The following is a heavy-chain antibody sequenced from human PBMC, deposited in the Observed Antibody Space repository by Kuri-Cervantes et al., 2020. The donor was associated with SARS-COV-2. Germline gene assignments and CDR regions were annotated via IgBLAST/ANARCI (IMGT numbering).Heavy chain of an antibody. V-gene: IGHV4-38-2*02. Sequence: SQTLSLTCAVSGYSISSGYYWGWIRQPPGKGLEWIGSINHSGSTNYNPSLKSRVPISVDTSKNQFSLKLSSVAAADTAVYYCAREYCSSTSCYGAFDIWGQGTMVTVSS. CDR2: INHSGST. D-gene: IGHD2-2*01. CDR1: GYSISSGYY. CDR3: AREYCSSTSCYGAFDI. J-gene: IGHJ3*02.